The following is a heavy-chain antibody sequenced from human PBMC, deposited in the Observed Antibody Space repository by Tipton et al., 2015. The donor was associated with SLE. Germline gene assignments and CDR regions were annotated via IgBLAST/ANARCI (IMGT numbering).Heavy chain of an antibody. Sequence: LRLSCTVSGGSVSSGSYYWSWIRQPPGRGLEWIGNIFYSGRTDYNPSLKSRVTMSLDTSENQFSLKLSSVTAADTAVYYCARDLDGYNYGDYWGQGILVTVSS. V-gene: IGHV4-61*01. CDR2: IFYSGRT. CDR3: ARDLDGYNYGDY. D-gene: IGHD5-24*01. J-gene: IGHJ4*02. CDR1: GGSVSSGSYY.